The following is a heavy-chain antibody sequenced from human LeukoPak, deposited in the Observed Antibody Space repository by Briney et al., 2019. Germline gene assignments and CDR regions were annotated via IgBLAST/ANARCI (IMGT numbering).Heavy chain of an antibody. CDR3: ARLSTTVTTKGN. J-gene: IGHJ4*02. D-gene: IGHD4-17*01. V-gene: IGHV4-34*01. CDR1: GFTFSDYY. CDR2: INHSGST. Sequence: GSLRLSCAASGFTFSDYYMSWIRQPPGKGLEWIGEINHSGSTNYNPSLKSRVTISVDTSKNQFSLKLSSVTAADTAVYYCARLSTTVTTKGNWGQGTLVTVSS.